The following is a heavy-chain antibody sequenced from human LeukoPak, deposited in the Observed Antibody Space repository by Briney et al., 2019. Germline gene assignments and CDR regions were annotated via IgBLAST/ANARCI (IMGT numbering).Heavy chain of an antibody. CDR3: SKGGDILTGYYIEGVYYFAY. CDR2: ISYDGSNK. Sequence: PGGSLRLSCAASGFTFSSYGMHWVRQAPGKGLEWVAVISYDGSNKYYADSVKGRFTISRDNSKNTLYLQMNSLRAEDTAVYYCSKGGDILTGYYIEGVYYFAYWGQGTLVTVSS. D-gene: IGHD3-9*01. V-gene: IGHV3-30*18. CDR1: GFTFSSYG. J-gene: IGHJ4*02.